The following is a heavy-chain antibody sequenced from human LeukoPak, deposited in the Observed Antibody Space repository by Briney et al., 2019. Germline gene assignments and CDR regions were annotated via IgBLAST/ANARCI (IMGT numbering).Heavy chain of an antibody. V-gene: IGHV3-7*01. CDR3: ARDLADIVVVPAAANYYYYYMDV. CDR2: IKQDGSEK. J-gene: IGHJ6*03. Sequence: GGSLRLSCAASGFTFSSYWMSWVRQAPGKGLEWVANIKQDGSEKYYVDSVKGRFTISRDNAKNSLYLQMNSLRAEDTAVYYCARDLADIVVVPAAANYYYYYMDVWGKRTTVTVSS. D-gene: IGHD2-2*01. CDR1: GFTFSSYW.